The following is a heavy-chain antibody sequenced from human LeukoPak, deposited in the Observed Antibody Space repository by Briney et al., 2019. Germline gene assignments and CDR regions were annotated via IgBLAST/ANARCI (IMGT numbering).Heavy chain of an antibody. CDR2: ISHSGDT. CDR3: ARQPISGWDFDY. J-gene: IGHJ4*02. CDR1: GVSISGHY. V-gene: IGHV4-59*08. Sequence: KPSETLSLTCSVSGVSISGHYWSWIRLPPGKGLEWIGYISHSGDTRYSPSLKSRVTTSLDTSKNQFSLTLNSVTAADTAVYYCARQPISGWDFDYWGQGTLVTVSS. D-gene: IGHD6-19*01.